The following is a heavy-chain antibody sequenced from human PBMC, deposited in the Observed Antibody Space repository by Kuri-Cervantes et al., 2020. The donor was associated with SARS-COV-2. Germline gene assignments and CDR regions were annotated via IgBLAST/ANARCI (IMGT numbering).Heavy chain of an antibody. CDR1: GVSVTTFGSY. V-gene: IGHV4-31*02. CDR3: ARGAID. J-gene: IGHJ4*02. CDR2: IYYNGST. D-gene: IGHD2/OR15-2a*01. Sequence: LRLSCTVSGVSVTTFGSYWTWIRQPPGKGLEWVCYIYYNGSTYYNPSLRSRVIVSVDRSKNQFSLNLNSVTAAGTALYYCARGAIDWGQGTLVTVSS.